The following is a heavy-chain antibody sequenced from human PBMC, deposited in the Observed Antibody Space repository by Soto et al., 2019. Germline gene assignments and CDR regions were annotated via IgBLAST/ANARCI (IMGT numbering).Heavy chain of an antibody. CDR3: VGALTYEVPYYYYGMDV. J-gene: IGHJ6*02. V-gene: IGHV3-7*01. CDR1: GFTFSSYL. CDR2: IREGGNEK. D-gene: IGHD3-16*01. Sequence: GGSLRLSCTASGFTFSSYLMSWVRQAPGKGLEWVSNIREGGNEKFYVDSVKGRFTISRDNDKKSLYLQMNSLRAEDTAVYYCVGALTYEVPYYYYGMDVWGQGNTMTVSS.